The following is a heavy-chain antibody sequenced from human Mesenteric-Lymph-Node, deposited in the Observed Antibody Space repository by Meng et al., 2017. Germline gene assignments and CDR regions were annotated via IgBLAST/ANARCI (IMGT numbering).Heavy chain of an antibody. V-gene: IGHV3-30*01. Sequence: GESLKISCAASGFTFSSYAMHWVRQAPGKGLEWVAVISYDGSNKYYADSVKGRFTISRDNSKNTLYLQMNSLRAEDTAVYYCARHDYGGIPFDYWGQGTLVTVSS. CDR3: ARHDYGGIPFDY. CDR1: GFTFSSYA. J-gene: IGHJ4*02. CDR2: ISYDGSNK. D-gene: IGHD4-23*01.